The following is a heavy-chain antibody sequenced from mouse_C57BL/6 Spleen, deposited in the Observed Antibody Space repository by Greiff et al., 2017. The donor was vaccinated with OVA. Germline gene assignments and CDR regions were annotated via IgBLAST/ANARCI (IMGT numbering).Heavy chain of an antibody. D-gene: IGHD2-4*01. J-gene: IGHJ4*01. Sequence: VKLQESGPELVKPGASVKISCKASGYTFTDYYINWVKQRPGQGLEWIGWIFPGSGSTYYNEKFKGKATLTVDKSSSTAYMLLSSLTSEDSAVYFCARRDYEGNYYAMDYWGQGTSVTVSS. CDR3: ARRDYEGNYYAMDY. V-gene: IGHV1-75*01. CDR2: IFPGSGST. CDR1: GYTFTDYY.